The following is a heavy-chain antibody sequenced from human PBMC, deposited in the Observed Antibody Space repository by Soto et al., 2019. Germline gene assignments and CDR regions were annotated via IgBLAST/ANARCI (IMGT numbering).Heavy chain of an antibody. J-gene: IGHJ6*02. Sequence: GALRLSCAASGFTFSDSYMSWIRQAPGKGLEWISYITFSGNTVYYADSLKGRFTISRDNAKNSLYLQMNRLRAEDTAVYYCARVSWREKYGMDVWGQGTTVTVSS. CDR3: ARVSWREKYGMDV. CDR2: ITFSGNTV. CDR1: GFTFSDSY. V-gene: IGHV3-11*01.